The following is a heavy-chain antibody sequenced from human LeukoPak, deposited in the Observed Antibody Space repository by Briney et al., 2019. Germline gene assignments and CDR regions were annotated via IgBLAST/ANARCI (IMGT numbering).Heavy chain of an antibody. CDR2: ISSSSSYI. J-gene: IGHJ4*02. CDR1: GFTFSSYG. CDR3: ARDLTTVTTAVFAY. Sequence: GGSLRLSXAASGFTFSSYGMNWVRQAPGKGLEWVSSISSSSSYIYYADSVKGRFTISRDNAKNSLYLQMNSLRAEDTAVYYCARDLTTVTTAVFAYWGQGTLVTVSS. D-gene: IGHD4-11*01. V-gene: IGHV3-21*01.